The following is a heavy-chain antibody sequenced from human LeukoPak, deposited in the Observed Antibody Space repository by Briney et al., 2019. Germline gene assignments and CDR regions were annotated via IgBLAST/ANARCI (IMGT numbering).Heavy chain of an antibody. CDR3: TRLQIAVAGPNWFDP. V-gene: IGHV3-7*01. J-gene: IGHJ5*02. Sequence: GGSLRLSCAASKFTFSSYWMSWVRQAPGKGLEWVANIKQDGSVQFYTDSLKGRFSVSRDNAKNSLYLQMNGLRVEDTAVYYCTRLQIAVAGPNWFDPWGQGTLVTVSS. CDR1: KFTFSSYW. D-gene: IGHD6-19*01. CDR2: IKQDGSVQ.